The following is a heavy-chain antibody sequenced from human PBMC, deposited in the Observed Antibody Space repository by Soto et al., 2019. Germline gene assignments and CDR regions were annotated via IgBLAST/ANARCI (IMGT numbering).Heavy chain of an antibody. CDR1: GGSISSYY. CDR2: IYYSGST. J-gene: IGHJ4*02. Sequence: QVQLQESGPGLVKPSETLSLTCTVSGGSISSYYWSWIRQPPGKGLEWIGYIYYSGSTNYNPSLKSRVTISVDTSKNQFSLKLSSVTAADTAVYYCARDEIYGDYVHWGQGTLVTVSS. V-gene: IGHV4-59*01. D-gene: IGHD4-17*01. CDR3: ARDEIYGDYVH.